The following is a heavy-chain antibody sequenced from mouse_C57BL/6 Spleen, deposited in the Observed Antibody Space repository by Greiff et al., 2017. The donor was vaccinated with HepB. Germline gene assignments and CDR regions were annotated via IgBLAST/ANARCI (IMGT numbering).Heavy chain of an antibody. V-gene: IGHV5-15*01. CDR1: GFTFSDYG. J-gene: IGHJ4*01. Sequence: EVKVVESGGGLVQPGGSLKLSCAASGFTFSDYGMAWVRQAPRKGPEWVAFISNLAYSIYYADTVTGRFTISRENAKNTLYLEMSSLRSEDTAMYYCARGDSSGAMDYWGQGTSVTVSS. CDR2: ISNLAYSI. CDR3: ARGDSSGAMDY. D-gene: IGHD3-2*02.